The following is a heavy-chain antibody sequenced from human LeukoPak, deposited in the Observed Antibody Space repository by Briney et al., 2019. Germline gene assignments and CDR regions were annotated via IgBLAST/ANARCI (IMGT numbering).Heavy chain of an antibody. J-gene: IGHJ4*02. CDR2: IYYSGNT. CDR3: ARLFDGNNDGPDY. D-gene: IGHD5-18*01. CDR1: GGSISSSSYY. V-gene: IGHV4-39*02. Sequence: SETLSLTCTVSGGSISSSSYYWGWIRQPPGKGLEWIGSIYYSGNTNYNPSLKSRVTISVDTSKNHFSLKLNSVTAADTAVYYCARLFDGNNDGPDYWGQGILVTVSS.